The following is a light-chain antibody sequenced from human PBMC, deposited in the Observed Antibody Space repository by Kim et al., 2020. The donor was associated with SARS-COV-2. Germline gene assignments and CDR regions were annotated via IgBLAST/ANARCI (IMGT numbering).Light chain of an antibody. J-gene: IGKJ2*03. CDR2: DAS. CDR3: QQYDNLLYS. CDR1: QGIRNF. V-gene: IGKV1-33*01. Sequence: IQMTQSPSSLSVSVGDRVTITCQASQGIRNFLNWYQQKPGKAPKLLIYDASNLQKGVPSRFSGSGSGTNFTLTISSLQPEDIATFFCQQYDNLLYSFGQGTKLEIK.